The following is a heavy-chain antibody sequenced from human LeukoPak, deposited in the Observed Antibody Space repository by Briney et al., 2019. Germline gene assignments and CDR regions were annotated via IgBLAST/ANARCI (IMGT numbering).Heavy chain of an antibody. CDR3: AKVFGAAIIMVRGVFDY. CDR1: GFTFSSYG. Sequence: GRSLRLSCAASGFTFSSYGMHWVRQAPGKGLEWVAVISYDGSNKYYADSVKGRFTISRDNSKNTLYLQMNSLRAEDTAVYYCAKVFGAAIIMVRGVFDYWGQGTLVTVSS. CDR2: ISYDGSNK. D-gene: IGHD3-10*01. J-gene: IGHJ4*02. V-gene: IGHV3-30*18.